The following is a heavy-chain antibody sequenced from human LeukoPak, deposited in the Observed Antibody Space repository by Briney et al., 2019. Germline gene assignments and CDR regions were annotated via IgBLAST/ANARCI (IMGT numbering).Heavy chain of an antibody. D-gene: IGHD2-15*01. CDR2: IYYSGNT. Sequence: SETLSLTCTVSGGSISGGAYYWSWIRQHPGKGLEWIGYIYYSGNTHHNPSLRSRVSISADTSKNQYFLRLSSVTDADTAVYYCAIDIGDHRVVYWGQGTLVTVSS. CDR3: AIDIGDHRVVY. V-gene: IGHV4-31*03. CDR1: GGSISGGAYY. J-gene: IGHJ4*02.